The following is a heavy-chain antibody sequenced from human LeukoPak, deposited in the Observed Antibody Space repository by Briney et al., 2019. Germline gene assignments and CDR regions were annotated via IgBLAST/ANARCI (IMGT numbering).Heavy chain of an antibody. CDR2: IRTKIDGVTT. J-gene: IGHJ4*02. D-gene: IGHD3-3*01. V-gene: IGHV3-15*01. CDR3: AKDHYWSIDY. CDR1: GFSFNYVW. Sequence: GGSLRLSCAASGFSFNYVWMSWVRQAPGKGLEWVGRIRTKIDGVTTDLAAPVKGRFSISRDDSKATLYLQMNSLKTEDTGVYYCAKDHYWSIDYWGRGTLVTVSS.